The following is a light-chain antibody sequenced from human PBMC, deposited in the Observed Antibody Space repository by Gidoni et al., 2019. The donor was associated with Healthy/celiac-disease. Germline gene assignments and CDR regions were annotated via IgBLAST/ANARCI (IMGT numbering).Light chain of an antibody. CDR2: EAS. CDR3: QQRSNWPLVT. CDR1: QSVSSY. Sequence: EIVLTQSPATLSLSPGERATLSCRASQSVSSYLAWYQQKPGQAPRLLIYEASNRATGIPARFSGSGSGTDFTLTISSLETEDSAVYYCQQRSNWPLVTFGGGTKVEIK. J-gene: IGKJ4*01. V-gene: IGKV3-11*01.